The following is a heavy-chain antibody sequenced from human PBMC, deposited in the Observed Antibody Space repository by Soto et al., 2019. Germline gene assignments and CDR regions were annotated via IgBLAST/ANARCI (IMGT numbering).Heavy chain of an antibody. CDR3: ASVTEVAPSCDV. CDR1: GDSISSGGYY. CDR2: IYYSGST. J-gene: IGHJ6*02. Sequence: QVQLQESGPGLVKPSQTLSLTCTVSGDSISSGGYYWSWIRQHPGKGLEWIGYIYYSGSTYYNPSLQGQVTLPVDTAKIQFSLMLSSVTAADTAVYYCASVTEVAPSCDVWGQGTTGTVSS. D-gene: IGHD2-21*02. V-gene: IGHV4-31*01.